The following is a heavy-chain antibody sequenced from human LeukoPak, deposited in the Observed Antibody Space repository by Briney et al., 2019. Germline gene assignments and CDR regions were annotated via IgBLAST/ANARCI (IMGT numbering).Heavy chain of an antibody. J-gene: IGHJ4*02. CDR3: ASEVHFHRTTGTTSLDY. V-gene: IGHV1-2*02. CDR1: GYTFTDYF. CDR2: INPNSGGT. D-gene: IGHD1-1*01. Sequence: ASVKVSCKASGYTFTDYFMHWVRQAPGQGLEWMGWINPNSGGTNYAQKFQGRVTMTRDTSISTAYMELSRLRSDDTAVYYCASEVHFHRTTGTTSLDYWGQGTLVTVSS.